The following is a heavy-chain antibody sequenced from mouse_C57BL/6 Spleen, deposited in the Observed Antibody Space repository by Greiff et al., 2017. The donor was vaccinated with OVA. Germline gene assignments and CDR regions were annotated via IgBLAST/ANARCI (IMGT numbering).Heavy chain of an antibody. CDR2: IDPSDSYT. V-gene: IGHV1-50*01. J-gene: IGHJ1*03. CDR3: ARSTDYYGSSLNWYFDV. D-gene: IGHD1-1*01. CDR1: GYTFTSYW. Sequence: QVQLQQSGAELVKPGASVKLSCKASGYTFTSYWMQWVKQRPGQGLEWIGEIDPSDSYTNYNQKFKGKATLTVDTSSSTAYMQLSSLTSEDSAVYYCARSTDYYGSSLNWYFDVWGTGTTVTVSS.